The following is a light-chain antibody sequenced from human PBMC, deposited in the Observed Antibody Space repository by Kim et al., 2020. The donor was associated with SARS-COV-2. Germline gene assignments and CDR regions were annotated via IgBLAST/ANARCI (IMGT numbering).Light chain of an antibody. CDR2: GAS. CDR1: QSVYSTY. CDR3: QQYGSSLPWT. Sequence: PGESASLSCRSSQSVYSTYLAWYQQKPGQAPRLLIYGASSRATGIPDRFSGSGSGTDFTLTITRLEPEDFAVFYCQQYGSSLPWTFGQGTKVDIK. J-gene: IGKJ1*01. V-gene: IGKV3-20*01.